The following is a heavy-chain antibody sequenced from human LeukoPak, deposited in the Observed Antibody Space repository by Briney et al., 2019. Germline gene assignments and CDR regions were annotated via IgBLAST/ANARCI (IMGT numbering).Heavy chain of an antibody. Sequence: GASVKVSCKASGYTFTGYYMHWVRQAHGQGLEWMGWINPNSGGTNYAQKFQGRVTMTRDTSISTAYMELSRLRSDDTAVYYCARGTDSGSFLSHFDYWGQGTLVTVSS. V-gene: IGHV1-2*02. J-gene: IGHJ4*02. CDR1: GYTFTGYY. CDR3: ARGTDSGSFLSHFDY. D-gene: IGHD1-26*01. CDR2: INPNSGGT.